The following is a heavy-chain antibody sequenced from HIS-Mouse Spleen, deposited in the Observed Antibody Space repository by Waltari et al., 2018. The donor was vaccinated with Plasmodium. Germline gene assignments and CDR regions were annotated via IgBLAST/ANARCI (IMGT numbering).Heavy chain of an antibody. Sequence: EVQLVASGGCLVQPGGSLRLSCAASGFTFSRYWMSWVRQAPGKGLEWVANIKQDGSEKYYVDSVKGRFTISRDNAKNSLYLQMNSLRAEDTAVYYCASSWYWYFNLWGRGTLVTVSS. J-gene: IGHJ2*01. CDR1: GFTFSRYW. D-gene: IGHD6-13*01. V-gene: IGHV3-7*01. CDR3: ASSWYWYFNL. CDR2: IKQDGSEK.